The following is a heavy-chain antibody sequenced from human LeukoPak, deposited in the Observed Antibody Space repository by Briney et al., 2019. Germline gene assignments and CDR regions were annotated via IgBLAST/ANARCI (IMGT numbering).Heavy chain of an antibody. CDR1: GGSISSYY. V-gene: IGHV4-59*12. Sequence: SETLSLTCTVSGGSISSYYWSWIRQPPGKGLEWIGYIYYSGSTNYNPSLKSRVTISVDTSKNQFSLKLSSVTAADTAVYYCARDQGRRTAARSVDYYYMDVWGKGTTVTVSS. J-gene: IGHJ6*03. CDR2: IYYSGST. D-gene: IGHD6-6*01. CDR3: ARDQGRRTAARSVDYYYMDV.